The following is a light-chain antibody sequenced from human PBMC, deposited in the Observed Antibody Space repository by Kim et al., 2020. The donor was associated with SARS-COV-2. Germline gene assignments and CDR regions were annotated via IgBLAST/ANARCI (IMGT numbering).Light chain of an antibody. CDR1: QSVRNNF. Sequence: DIVLTQSPATLSLSPGERATLPCVASQSVRNNFLAWYQQKPGLAPRLLIYDASRRATGIPDRFSGSGSGTDFTLTISRLEAEDFAVYYCQHYLGSPPTFGGGTKVDIK. V-gene: IGKV3D-20*01. J-gene: IGKJ4*02. CDR2: DAS. CDR3: QHYLGSPPT.